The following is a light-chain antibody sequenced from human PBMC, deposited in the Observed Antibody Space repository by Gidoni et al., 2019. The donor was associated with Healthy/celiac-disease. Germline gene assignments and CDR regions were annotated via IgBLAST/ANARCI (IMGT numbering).Light chain of an antibody. J-gene: IGKJ4*01. CDR2: AAS. Sequence: DIQMTQSPSSLSASVGDRVTITCRASQSISSYLHWYQQKPGKAPKLLIYAASSLQSGVPSMFSGSGSGTDFTLTISSLQPEDFATYYCQQSYSTPLTFXGXTKVEIK. CDR3: QQSYSTPLT. V-gene: IGKV1-39*01. CDR1: QSISSY.